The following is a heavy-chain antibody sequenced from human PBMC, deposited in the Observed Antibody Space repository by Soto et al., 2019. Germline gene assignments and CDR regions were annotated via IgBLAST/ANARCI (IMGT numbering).Heavy chain of an antibody. CDR2: IYSDGST. V-gene: IGHV3-66*01. D-gene: IGHD4-17*01. J-gene: IGHJ4*02. Sequence: EVQLVESGGGLVQPGGSLRLSCAASGFTVSSNYMSWIRQAPGKGLDWVSLIYSDGSTFYADSVKGRFTISRDSSKNTLYLQMNSLRAEDTAVYYCARDDGAFWGQGTLVTVSS. CDR1: GFTVSSNY. CDR3: ARDDGAF.